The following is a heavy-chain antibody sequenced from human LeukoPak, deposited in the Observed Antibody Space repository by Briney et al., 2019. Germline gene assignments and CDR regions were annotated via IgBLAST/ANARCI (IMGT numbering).Heavy chain of an antibody. J-gene: IGHJ4*02. D-gene: IGHD6-19*01. Sequence: GGSLRLSCAASGFTFSSYAMSWVRQAPGKGLEWVSAISGSGGSTYYADSVKGRFTISRDNSKNTLYLQMNSLRAEDTAVYYCAKARSGWYDQGNDYWGQRTLVTVSS. CDR2: ISGSGGST. CDR1: GFTFSSYA. V-gene: IGHV3-23*01. CDR3: AKARSGWYDQGNDY.